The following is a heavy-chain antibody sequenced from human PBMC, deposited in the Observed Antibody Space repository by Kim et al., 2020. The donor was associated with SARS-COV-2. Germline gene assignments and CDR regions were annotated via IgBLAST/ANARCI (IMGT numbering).Heavy chain of an antibody. D-gene: IGHD3-22*01. CDR1: GGSISSSSYY. V-gene: IGHV4-39*01. Sequence: SETLSLTCTVSGGSISSSSYYWGWIRQPPGKGLEWIGSIYYSGSTYYNPSLKSRVTISVDTSKNQFSLKLSSVTAADTAVYYCARPIEYYYDSSGYYRSYWYFDLWGRGTLVTVSS. CDR2: IYYSGST. CDR3: ARPIEYYYDSSGYYRSYWYFDL. J-gene: IGHJ2*01.